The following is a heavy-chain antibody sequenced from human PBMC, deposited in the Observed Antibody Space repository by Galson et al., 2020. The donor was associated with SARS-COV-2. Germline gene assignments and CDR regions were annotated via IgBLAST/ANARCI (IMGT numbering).Heavy chain of an antibody. CDR3: GRFVSYNDFWSGYSLKGTLDY. D-gene: IGHD3-3*01. CDR1: GYTFTSHG. V-gene: IGHV1-18*01. CDR2: MSVYNGKT. J-gene: IGHJ4*02. Sequence: ASVKVSCKASGYTFTSHGITWVRQAPGQGLEWMGWMSVYNGKTNHAEKFQGRVTMTTDTSTSTAYMELRSLRSDDTAVYYCGRFVSYNDFWSGYSLKGTLDYWGQGTLVTVSS.